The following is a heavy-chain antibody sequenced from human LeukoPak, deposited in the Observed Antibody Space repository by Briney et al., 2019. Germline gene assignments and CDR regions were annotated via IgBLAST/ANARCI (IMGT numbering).Heavy chain of an antibody. J-gene: IGHJ6*03. Sequence: ASVKVSCKSSGYTFTGYYMHWVRQAPGQGLGWMGWINPNSGGTNYAQKFQGRVTMTRDTSISTAYMELSRLRSDDTAVYYCARDPRRAVEGMDVWGKGTTVTVSS. D-gene: IGHD6-19*01. CDR1: GYTFTGYY. V-gene: IGHV1-2*02. CDR2: INPNSGGT. CDR3: ARDPRRAVEGMDV.